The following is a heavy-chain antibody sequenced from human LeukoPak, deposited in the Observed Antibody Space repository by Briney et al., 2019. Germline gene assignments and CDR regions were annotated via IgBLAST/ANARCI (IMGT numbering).Heavy chain of an antibody. CDR3: ARGGLDHAYDI. Sequence: PGGSLRLSCAAPGFTFTNYWMHWVRRAPGKGLMWVSRVNSDGGGTIYADSVKGRFTVSRDNTKNSVYLQLSSLRADDTGVYYCARGGLDHAYDIWGQGTMVTVSS. CDR2: VNSDGGGT. D-gene: IGHD6-19*01. V-gene: IGHV3-74*01. CDR1: GFTFTNYW. J-gene: IGHJ3*02.